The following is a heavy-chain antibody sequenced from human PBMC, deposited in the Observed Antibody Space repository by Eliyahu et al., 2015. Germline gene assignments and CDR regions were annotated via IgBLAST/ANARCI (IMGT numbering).Heavy chain of an antibody. V-gene: IGHV1-69*01. J-gene: IGHJ1*01. Sequence: QVQLVQSGAEVKKPGSSVKVSCKASGGTFSSYAISWVRQAPGQGLEWMGGIIPIFGTANYAQKFQGRVTITADESTSTAYMELSSLRSEDTAVYYCARDLDSGSGSLGAEYFQHWGQGTLATVSS. CDR3: ARDLDSGSGSLGAEYFQH. CDR1: GGTFSSYA. CDR2: IIPIFGTA. D-gene: IGHD3-10*01.